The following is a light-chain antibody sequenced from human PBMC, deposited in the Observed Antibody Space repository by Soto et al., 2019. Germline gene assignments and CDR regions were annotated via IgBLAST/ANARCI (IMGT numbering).Light chain of an antibody. CDR3: SSYTSSSTLVV. Sequence: QSALTQPASVSGSPGQSITISCTGTSSDVGGYNYVSWYQQHPGKAPKLMIYDVSNRPSGVSNRFSGSKSGTTASLTISGLQAEDEDDYYCSSYTSSSTLVVFGTGTKVTVL. CDR1: SSDVGGYNY. J-gene: IGLJ1*01. V-gene: IGLV2-14*01. CDR2: DVS.